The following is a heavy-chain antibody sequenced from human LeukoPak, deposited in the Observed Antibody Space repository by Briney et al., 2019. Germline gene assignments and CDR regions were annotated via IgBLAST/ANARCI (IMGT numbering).Heavy chain of an antibody. CDR3: ARQGSAGCTFHF. CDR1: GDSVSNDRAA. J-gene: IGHJ4*02. CDR2: TFYRSKWYN. V-gene: IGHV6-1*01. Sequence: SQTLSLTCAISGDSVSNDRAAWNWIRQSPSRGLEWLGMTFYRSKWYNDYAVSVKGRIAFSADTPKNQFTLQLNSVTPDDTAVYVCARQGSAGCTFHFWGQGTLVTVSS. D-gene: IGHD6-19*01.